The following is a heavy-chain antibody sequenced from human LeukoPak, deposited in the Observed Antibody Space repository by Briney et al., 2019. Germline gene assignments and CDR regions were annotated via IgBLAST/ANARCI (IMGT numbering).Heavy chain of an antibody. J-gene: IGHJ4*02. CDR1: GGSFSSDTNY. CDR2: INTSGST. D-gene: IGHD2-2*01. V-gene: IGHV4-61*02. Sequence: SETLSLTCTASGGSFSSDTNYWSWIPQPAGMELVWIGRINTSGSTYSNSSLSRRAIISVDTTKNQYSEKLSSGTAADTAVDYCARAQDGLVPAADYLDYWGQGTLVTVSS. CDR3: ARAQDGLVPAADYLDY.